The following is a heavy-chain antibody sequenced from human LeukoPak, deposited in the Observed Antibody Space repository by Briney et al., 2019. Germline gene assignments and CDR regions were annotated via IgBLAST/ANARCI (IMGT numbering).Heavy chain of an antibody. D-gene: IGHD1-20*01. CDR2: INPNSGGT. CDR3: VRPVTGHFDY. CDR1: GYTFTCYY. J-gene: IGHJ4*02. V-gene: IGHV1-2*02. Sequence: ASVTVSFKASGYTFTCYYMHWVRQAPGQGLEWMGWINPNSGGTNYAQKFQGRVTMTRDTSISTAYMELSRLRSDDTAVYYFVRPVTGHFDYWGQGTLVTVSS.